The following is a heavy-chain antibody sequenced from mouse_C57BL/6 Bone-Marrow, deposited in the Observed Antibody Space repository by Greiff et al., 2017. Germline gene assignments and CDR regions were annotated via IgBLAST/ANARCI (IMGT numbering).Heavy chain of an antibody. CDR2: IDPETGGP. Sequence: QVQLQQSGAELVRPGASVTLSCKASGYTFTDYEMHWVKQTPVHGLEWIGAIDPETGGPAYNQKFKGKAILTADKSSSTAYMELRSLTSEDSAVYYCTHYYGSSYWYFDVWGTGTTVTVSS. D-gene: IGHD1-1*01. J-gene: IGHJ1*03. V-gene: IGHV1-15*01. CDR3: THYYGSSYWYFDV. CDR1: GYTFTDYE.